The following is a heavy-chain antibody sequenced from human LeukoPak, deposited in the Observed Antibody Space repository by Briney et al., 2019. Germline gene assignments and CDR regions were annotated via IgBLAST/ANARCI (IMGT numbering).Heavy chain of an antibody. Sequence: SVKVSCKASGGTFGSYAISWVRQAPGQGLEWMGGIIPIFGTANYAQKFQGRVTITADESTSTAYMELSSLRSEDTAVYYCARGGIQEAIFDYWGQGTLVTVSS. J-gene: IGHJ4*02. CDR1: GGTFGSYA. CDR2: IIPIFGTA. V-gene: IGHV1-69*13. D-gene: IGHD5-18*01. CDR3: ARGGIQEAIFDY.